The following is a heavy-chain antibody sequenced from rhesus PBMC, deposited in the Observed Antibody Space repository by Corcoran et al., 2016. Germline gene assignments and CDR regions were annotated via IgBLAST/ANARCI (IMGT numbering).Heavy chain of an antibody. CDR3: TRRYSSWSGAEYFEF. J-gene: IGHJ1*01. V-gene: IGHV3-11*01. Sequence: EVQLAESGGGLVQPGGSLRLSCAASGLNVSSYWMSGVRQAPGKGLEWLSDIYGSTIDYGDSVKGRFTVSRDNAKNSLYLQMNSLRAEDTAVYYCTRRYSSWSGAEYFEFWGQGALVTVSS. CDR1: GLNVSSYW. D-gene: IGHD6-13*01. CDR2: IYGSTI.